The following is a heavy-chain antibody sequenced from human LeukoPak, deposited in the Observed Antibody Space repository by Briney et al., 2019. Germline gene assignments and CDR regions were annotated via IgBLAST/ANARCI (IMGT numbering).Heavy chain of an antibody. CDR3: ARDGYCSSTSCYDS. D-gene: IGHD2-2*01. CDR2: INTNTGNP. V-gene: IGHV7-4-1*01. CDR1: GYTFTSYA. Sequence: ASVKVSCKASGYTFTSYAINWVRQAPGQGLEWMGWINTNTGNPTYAQGFTGRFVFSLDTSVSTTYLQIRSLKGEDTAVYYCARDGYCSSTSCYDSWGQGALVTVSS. J-gene: IGHJ4*02.